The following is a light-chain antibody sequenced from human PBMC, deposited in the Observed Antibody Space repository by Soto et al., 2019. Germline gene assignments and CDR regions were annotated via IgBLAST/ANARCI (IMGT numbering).Light chain of an antibody. CDR2: DVS. V-gene: IGLV2-14*01. CDR1: SSDVGGYNY. J-gene: IGLJ2*01. CDR3: SSYTSSSTVV. Sequence: QSALTQPASVSGSPGQSITISCTGTSSDVGGYNYVSWYQQHPGKAPKLMIYDVSNRPSGVPNRCSGSKSGNTASLTISGLQAEDESDYYCSSYTSSSTVVFGGGTQLTVL.